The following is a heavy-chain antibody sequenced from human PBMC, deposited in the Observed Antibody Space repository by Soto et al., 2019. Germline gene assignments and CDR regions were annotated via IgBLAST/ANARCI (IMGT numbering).Heavy chain of an antibody. CDR1: GGIFRTSS. D-gene: IGHD2-21*02. CDR3: ARRVAVTSVRDIAYYYYGLDV. Sequence: GASVKVSCKASGGIFRTSSFNWVRQAPGQGLEWVGGIIPALDAANYAQKFQGRVTITADESTSTAFMELSSLRSEDTAVYYCARRVAVTSVRDIAYYYYGLDVWGQGTKVTVYS. J-gene: IGHJ6*02. CDR2: IIPALDAA. V-gene: IGHV1-69*13.